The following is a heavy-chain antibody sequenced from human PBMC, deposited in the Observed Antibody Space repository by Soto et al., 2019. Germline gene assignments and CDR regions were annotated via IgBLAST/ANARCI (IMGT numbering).Heavy chain of an antibody. V-gene: IGHV3-74*01. CDR1: GSTLSNDW. CDR2: INSDGSST. Sequence: EVQLVESGGGLLQPGGSLRLSCAVSGSTLSNDWMHWVRQAPGKGLVWVSHINSDGSSTNYADFVKGRFTIARDNAKNTVYLQMNSLRAEDTAVYYCARDRSYSLDVWGQGTMVTVSS. CDR3: ARDRSYSLDV. J-gene: IGHJ6*02.